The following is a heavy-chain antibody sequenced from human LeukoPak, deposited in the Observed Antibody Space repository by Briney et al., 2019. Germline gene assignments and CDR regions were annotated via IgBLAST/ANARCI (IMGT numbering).Heavy chain of an antibody. J-gene: IGHJ6*03. CDR1: GGTFSSYA. V-gene: IGHV1-69*13. D-gene: IGHD1-7*01. CDR2: IIPIFGTA. CDR3: ARNYGSYYYYMDV. Sequence: GASVKVSCKASGGTFSSYAISWVRQAPGQGLEWMGGIIPIFGTANYAQKLQGRVTITADESTSTAYMELSSLRSEDTAVYYCARNYGSYYYYMDVWGKGTTVTVSS.